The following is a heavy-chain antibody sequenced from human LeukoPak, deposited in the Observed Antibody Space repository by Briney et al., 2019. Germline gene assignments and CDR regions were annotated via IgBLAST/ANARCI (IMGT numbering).Heavy chain of an antibody. Sequence: GGSLRLSCAASGFTFSSYSMNWVRQAPGKGLEWVSSISSSSSYIYYADSVKGRFTISRDNAKNSLYLQMNSLRAEDTAVYYCARDWGAPHTLNFDYWGQGTLVTVSS. D-gene: IGHD1-26*01. CDR2: ISSSSSYI. CDR3: ARDWGAPHTLNFDY. V-gene: IGHV3-21*04. CDR1: GFTFSSYS. J-gene: IGHJ4*02.